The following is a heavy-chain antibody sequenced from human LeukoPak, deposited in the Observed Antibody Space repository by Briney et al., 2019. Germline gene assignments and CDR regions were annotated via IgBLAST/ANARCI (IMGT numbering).Heavy chain of an antibody. CDR2: IYPGDSDT. D-gene: IGHD2-2*01. J-gene: IGHJ4*02. CDR3: ARPVVPAAIPYFDY. CDR1: GYSFNSYW. Sequence: PGESLKISCKGSGYSFNSYWIGWVRQMPGKGLEWMGIIYPGDSDTRYSPSFQGQVTISADKSISTAYLQWSSLKASDTAMYSCARPVVPAAIPYFDYWGQGTLVTVSS. V-gene: IGHV5-51*03.